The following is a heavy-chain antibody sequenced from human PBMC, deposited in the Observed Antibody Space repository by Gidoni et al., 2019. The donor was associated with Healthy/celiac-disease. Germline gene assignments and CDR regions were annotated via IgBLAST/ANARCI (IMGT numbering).Heavy chain of an antibody. CDR2: ISAYNGNT. CDR3: ARTSSDYYYYYGMDV. J-gene: IGHJ6*02. D-gene: IGHD3-22*01. Sequence: QVQLLHLGAEVRKPGASVKSPSKPPVYTFTSYGISWVRQAPGQGLEWMGWISAYNGNTNYAQKLQGRVTMTTDTSTSTAYMELRSLRSDDTAVYYCARTSSDYYYYYGMDVWGQGTTVTVSS. CDR1: VYTFTSYG. V-gene: IGHV1-18*01.